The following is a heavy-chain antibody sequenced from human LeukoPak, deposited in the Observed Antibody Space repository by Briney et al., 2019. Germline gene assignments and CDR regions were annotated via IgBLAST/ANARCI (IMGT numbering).Heavy chain of an antibody. J-gene: IGHJ6*02. CDR2: IYPGDSDT. Sequence: GESLKISCKGSGYSFTSYWIGWLRQMPGKGLEWMGIIYPGDSDTRYSPSFQGQVTISADKSISTAYLQWSSLKASDTAMYYCARLRRPYYYYYGMDVWGQGTTVTVSS. V-gene: IGHV5-51*01. CDR3: ARLRRPYYYYYGMDV. D-gene: IGHD5-12*01. CDR1: GYSFTSYW.